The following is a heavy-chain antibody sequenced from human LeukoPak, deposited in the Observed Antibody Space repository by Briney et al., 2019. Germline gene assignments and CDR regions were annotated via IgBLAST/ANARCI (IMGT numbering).Heavy chain of an antibody. J-gene: IGHJ4*02. CDR1: GFSFTNAW. V-gene: IGHV3-66*04. CDR3: ARLNGDYGQVDY. Sequence: GGSLRLSCEASGFSFTNAWMNWVRLAPGKGLEWVSVIYSGGSTYYADSVKGRFTISRDNSKNTLYLQMNSLRAEDTAVYYCARLNGDYGQVDYWGQGTLVTVSS. CDR2: IYSGGST. D-gene: IGHD4-17*01.